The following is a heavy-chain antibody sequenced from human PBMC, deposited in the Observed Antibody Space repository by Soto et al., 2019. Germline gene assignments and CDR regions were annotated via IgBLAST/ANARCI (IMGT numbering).Heavy chain of an antibody. J-gene: IGHJ4*02. CDR3: AKDRLGGNFDY. V-gene: IGHV3-23*01. Sequence: GGSLSLSCAASGFTFRSYAMSWVRQAPGKGLEWVATISGTGGSTYYADSVKGRFTISRDNSKNTLYCLRVEDTAVYYCAKDRLGGNFDYWGQGTQVTVS. CDR2: ISGTGGST. CDR1: GFTFRSYA.